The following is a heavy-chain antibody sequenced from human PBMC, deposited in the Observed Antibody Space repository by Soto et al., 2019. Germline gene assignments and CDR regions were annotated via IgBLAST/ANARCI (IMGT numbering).Heavy chain of an antibody. D-gene: IGHD2-8*02. V-gene: IGHV3-23*01. J-gene: IGHJ3*02. CDR1: GFICTSYD. CDR3: AKATATGGGAFEI. Sequence: GSLRLSCAASGFICTSYDMSWVRQAPGKGLEWVSTILVGGSTHYEDSVKGRFTISRDGSKNTVYLQMNSLTAGDTAVYYCAKATATGGGAFEICGQGTMVT. CDR2: ILVGGST.